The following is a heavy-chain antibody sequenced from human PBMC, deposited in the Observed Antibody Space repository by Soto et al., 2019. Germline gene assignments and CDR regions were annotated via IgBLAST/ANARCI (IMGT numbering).Heavy chain of an antibody. CDR2: IGYHGSNK. Sequence: QVQLVESGGGVVQPGRSLRLSCAASGFTFSSYDMHWVRQAPGKGLEWVAIIGYHGSNKYFEDSVKGRFTISRDNSKNTLYLQMNNLTAEDTAVYYCARDRHYGSGRTSAFDIWGQWTMVTVSS. J-gene: IGHJ3*02. CDR1: GFTFSSYD. V-gene: IGHV3-33*01. CDR3: ARDRHYGSGRTSAFDI. D-gene: IGHD3-10*01.